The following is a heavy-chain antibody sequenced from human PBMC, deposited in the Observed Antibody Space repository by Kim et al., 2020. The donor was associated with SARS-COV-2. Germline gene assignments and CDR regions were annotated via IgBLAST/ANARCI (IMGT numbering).Heavy chain of an antibody. Sequence: SETLSLTCAVYGGSFSGYYWSWIRQPPGNGLEWIGEINHSGSTNYNPSLKSRVTISVDTSKNQFSLKLSSVTAADTAVYYFARSPGGYWGYFDYWGQGTLVTVSS. J-gene: IGHJ4*02. CDR1: GGSFSGYY. CDR2: INHSGST. CDR3: ARSPGGYWGYFDY. V-gene: IGHV4-34*01. D-gene: IGHD7-27*01.